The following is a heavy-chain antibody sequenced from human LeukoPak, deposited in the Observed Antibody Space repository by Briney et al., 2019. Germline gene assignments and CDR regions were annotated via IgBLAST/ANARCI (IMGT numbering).Heavy chain of an antibody. D-gene: IGHD4-11*01. J-gene: IGHJ4*02. Sequence: SGGSLRLSCAASGFAFSNYNMNWVRQAPGKGLDWVSYIGSTTGTMYYADSVKGRFTISRDNAKNSLYLQMNSLRAEDTAVYYCAREMDYKLDYWGQGTLVTVSS. CDR1: GFAFSNYN. CDR3: AREMDYKLDY. CDR2: IGSTTGTM. V-gene: IGHV3-48*01.